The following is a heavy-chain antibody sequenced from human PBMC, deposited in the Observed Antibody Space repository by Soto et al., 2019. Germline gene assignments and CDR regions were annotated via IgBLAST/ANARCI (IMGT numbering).Heavy chain of an antibody. CDR2: INSDGSST. J-gene: IGHJ5*02. V-gene: IGHV3-74*01. Sequence: PGGSLRLSCAASGFTFSSYWMHWVRQAPGKGLVWVSRINSDGSSTSYADSVKGRFTISRDNSKNTLYLQMNSLRGEDTAVYYCARGISVAGIAWFDPWGQGTLVTVSS. CDR3: ARGISVAGIAWFDP. CDR1: GFTFSSYW. D-gene: IGHD6-19*01.